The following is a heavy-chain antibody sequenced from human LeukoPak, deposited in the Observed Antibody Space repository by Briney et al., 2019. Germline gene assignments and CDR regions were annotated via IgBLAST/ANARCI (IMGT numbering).Heavy chain of an antibody. CDR2: ISSSGSTI. J-gene: IGHJ4*02. V-gene: IGHV3-11*01. CDR3: ATSLNYYDSSGPAYFDY. Sequence: GGSLRLSCAASGFTFSDYYMSWIRQAQGKGLEWVSYISSSGSTIYYADSVKGRFTISRDNAKNSLYLQMNSLRAEDTAVYYCATSLNYYDSSGPAYFDYWGQGTLVAVSS. D-gene: IGHD3-22*01. CDR1: GFTFSDYY.